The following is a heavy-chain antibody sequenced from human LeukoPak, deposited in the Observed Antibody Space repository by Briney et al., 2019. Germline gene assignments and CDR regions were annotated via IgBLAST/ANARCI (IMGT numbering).Heavy chain of an antibody. CDR1: GFTVSSNY. Sequence: GGSLRLSCAASGFTVSSNYMSWVRQAPGKGLEWVSVIYSGGSTYYADSVKGRFTISRDNSKNTLYLQMNSLRAEDTAVYYCAREYCSSTSCYPAFDIWGQGTMVTVSS. V-gene: IGHV3-53*01. CDR2: IYSGGST. CDR3: AREYCSSTSCYPAFDI. J-gene: IGHJ3*02. D-gene: IGHD2-2*01.